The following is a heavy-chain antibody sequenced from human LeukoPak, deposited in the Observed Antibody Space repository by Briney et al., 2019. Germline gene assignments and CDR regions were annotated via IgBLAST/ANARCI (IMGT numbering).Heavy chain of an antibody. V-gene: IGHV4-30-4*01. Sequence: SETLSLTCTVSGGSISSGDYYWNWIRQPPGKGLEWIGHIYYSGSTYYNPPLKSRVTISVDTSKNQFSLKLSSVTAADTAVYFCARETGLYYFDYWGQGTRVTVSS. CDR2: IYYSGST. J-gene: IGHJ4*02. CDR1: GGSISSGDYY. CDR3: ARETGLYYFDY. D-gene: IGHD1-14*01.